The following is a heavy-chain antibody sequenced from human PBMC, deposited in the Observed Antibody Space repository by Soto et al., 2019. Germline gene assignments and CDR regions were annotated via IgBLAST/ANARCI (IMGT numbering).Heavy chain of an antibody. J-gene: IGHJ4*02. D-gene: IGHD3-22*01. Sequence: GSSLALACAGSGCTFSGDSRNWVRQAPGKGLEWVSYISSSSTIYYADSVKGRFTISRDNAKNSLYLQMNSLRAEDTAVYYCARDQYDSSGYYETFDYWGQGTLVTVSS. CDR2: ISSSSTI. V-gene: IGHV3-48*01. CDR3: ARDQYDSSGYYETFDY. CDR1: GCTFSGDS.